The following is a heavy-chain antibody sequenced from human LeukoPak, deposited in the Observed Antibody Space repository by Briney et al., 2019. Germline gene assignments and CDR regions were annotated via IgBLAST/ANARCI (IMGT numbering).Heavy chain of an antibody. Sequence: GGSLRLSCAVSGFTFSSYAMHWVRQAPGKGLEWVAVISYDGSNKYYADSVKGRFTISRDNSKNTLYLQMNSLRAEDTAVYYCATGYSSGWYFYFQYWGQGTLVTVSS. CDR3: ATGYSSGWYFYFQY. V-gene: IGHV3-30*04. J-gene: IGHJ1*01. CDR2: ISYDGSNK. D-gene: IGHD6-19*01. CDR1: GFTFSSYA.